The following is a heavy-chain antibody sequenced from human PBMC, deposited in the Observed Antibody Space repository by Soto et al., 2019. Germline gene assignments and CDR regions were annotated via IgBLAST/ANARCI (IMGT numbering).Heavy chain of an antibody. CDR2: ISAYNGNT. J-gene: IGHJ5*02. Sequence: QVQLVQSGAEVKKPGASVKVSCKASGYTFTSYGISWVRQAPGQGLEWMGWISAYNGNTNYAQKLQGRVTMTTDTSTSTAYMELRSLRSDATAVYYCARTRHCSSTSCYSNWFDPWGQGTLVTVSS. D-gene: IGHD2-2*01. V-gene: IGHV1-18*01. CDR1: GYTFTSYG. CDR3: ARTRHCSSTSCYSNWFDP.